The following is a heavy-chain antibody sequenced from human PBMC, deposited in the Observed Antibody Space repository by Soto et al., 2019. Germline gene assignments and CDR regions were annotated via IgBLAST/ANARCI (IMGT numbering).Heavy chain of an antibody. Sequence: GGSLRLSCAASGFTFSSYWMSWVRQAPGKGLEWVANIKQDGSEKYYVDSVKGRFTISRDNAKNSLYLQMNSLRAEDTAVYYCARETLTMIVLRGAFDIWGQGTMVTVSS. CDR1: GFTFSSYW. CDR3: ARETLTMIVLRGAFDI. J-gene: IGHJ3*02. V-gene: IGHV3-7*05. CDR2: IKQDGSEK. D-gene: IGHD3-22*01.